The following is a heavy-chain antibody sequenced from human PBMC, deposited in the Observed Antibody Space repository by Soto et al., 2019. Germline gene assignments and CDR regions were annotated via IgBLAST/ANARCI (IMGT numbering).Heavy chain of an antibody. Sequence: PGESLKISCRGSGYSFTDYWVGWVRHMPGKGLEWMGIIYPGDSDTRYSPSFQGQVTISADNSISTAYLQWSSLRASDTAMYYCARALTGTIHPHYFDRWDQGTLVTVSS. CDR2: IYPGDSDT. V-gene: IGHV5-51*01. CDR1: GYSFTDYW. J-gene: IGHJ4*02. CDR3: ARALTGTIHPHYFDR. D-gene: IGHD1-7*01.